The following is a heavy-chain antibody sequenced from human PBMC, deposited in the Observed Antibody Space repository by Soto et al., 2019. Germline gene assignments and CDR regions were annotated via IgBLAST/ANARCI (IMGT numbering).Heavy chain of an antibody. Sequence: SESLSLTCAVSGYSSRSGYYWAWIRQPPGKGLEYIGSIYHSGGTFYNPSLKSRVTMSVDTSKKQFSLRLTAVTAADTAVYYCAGTDSYTSGLDYWGQGTVVTVSS. CDR1: GYSSRSGYY. CDR3: AGTDSYTSGLDY. V-gene: IGHV4-38-2*01. D-gene: IGHD6-19*01. J-gene: IGHJ4*02. CDR2: IYHSGGT.